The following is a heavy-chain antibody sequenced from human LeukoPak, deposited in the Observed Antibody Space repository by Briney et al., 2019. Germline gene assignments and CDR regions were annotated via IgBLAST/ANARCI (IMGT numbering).Heavy chain of an antibody. CDR3: ARKNGITMIVVAPSYFDY. CDR2: IYYSGST. Sequence: SDTLSLTCAVSGYSISSSNWWGWIRQPPGKGLEWIGYIYYSGSTYYNPSLKSRVTISVDTSKNQFSLKLSSVTAADTAVYYCARKNGITMIVVAPSYFDYWGQGTLVTVSS. J-gene: IGHJ4*02. CDR1: GYSISSSNW. D-gene: IGHD3-22*01. V-gene: IGHV4-28*01.